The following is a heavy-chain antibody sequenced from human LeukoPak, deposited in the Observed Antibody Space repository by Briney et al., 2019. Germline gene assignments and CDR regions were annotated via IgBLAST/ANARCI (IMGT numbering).Heavy chain of an antibody. V-gene: IGHV4-34*01. J-gene: IGHJ5*02. Sequence: PSETLSLTCAVYGGSFRGYYWSWIRQPPGKGLEWIGEINHRGSTNYNPSLKSRVTISVDTSKNQFSLKLSSVTAADTAVYYCARVGNYYDYVWGSYRYSINWFDPWGQRTLVTVSS. CDR2: INHRGST. D-gene: IGHD3-16*02. CDR3: ARVGNYYDYVWGSYRYSINWFDP. CDR1: GGSFRGYY.